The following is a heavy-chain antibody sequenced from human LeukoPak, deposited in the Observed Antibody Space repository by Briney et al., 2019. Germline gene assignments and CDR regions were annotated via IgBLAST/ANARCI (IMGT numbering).Heavy chain of an antibody. CDR1: GGSLNSNYY. V-gene: IGHV4-4*09. CDR2: IYSGST. D-gene: IGHD2-15*01. J-gene: IGHJ5*01. Sequence: SETLSLTCTVSGGSLNSNYYWNWIRQAPGKSLEWIGYIYSGSTHYNPSLESRVTISVDTSKNQFSLKLRSVTAADTAVYYCARRVCSSRICYPGWDNWFDSWGQGTLVTVSS. CDR3: ARRVCSSRICYPGWDNWFDS.